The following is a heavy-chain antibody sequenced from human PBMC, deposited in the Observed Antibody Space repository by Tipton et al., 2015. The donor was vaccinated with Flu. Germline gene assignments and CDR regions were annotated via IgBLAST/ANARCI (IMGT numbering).Heavy chain of an antibody. Sequence: SLRFSCAASGFTVSTKYMSWVRQAPGTGLEWVSVIYSGGSTYYADSVKGRFTISRDNSKNTLYLQINSLRAEDTAVYYCARVDDSSGYYFDYWGQGTLVTVSS. D-gene: IGHD3-22*01. V-gene: IGHV3-53*01. CDR1: GFTVSTKY. CDR2: IYSGGST. J-gene: IGHJ4*02. CDR3: ARVDDSSGYYFDY.